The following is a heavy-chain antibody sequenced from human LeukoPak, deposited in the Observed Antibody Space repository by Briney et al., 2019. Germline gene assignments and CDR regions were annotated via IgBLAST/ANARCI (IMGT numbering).Heavy chain of an antibody. CDR3: AKEDSSSSRYYFEY. CDR2: ISGGGGGT. Sequence: GGSLRLSCAASGFAFSSYAMSWVRQAPGTGLEWVSSISGGGGGTYYADSVKGRFTISRDNAKNTLYLQINSLRAEDTAVYYCAKEDSSSSRYYFEYWGQGALVTVSS. D-gene: IGHD6-6*01. CDR1: GFAFSSYA. J-gene: IGHJ4*02. V-gene: IGHV3-23*01.